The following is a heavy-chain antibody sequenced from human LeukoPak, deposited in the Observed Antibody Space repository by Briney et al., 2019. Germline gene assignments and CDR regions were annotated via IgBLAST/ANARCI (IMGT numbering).Heavy chain of an antibody. V-gene: IGHV4-61*02. CDR1: GGSISSGSYY. CDR2: IYTSGST. CDR3: ARDRRVRGVIGYYYYYMDV. J-gene: IGHJ6*03. D-gene: IGHD3-10*01. Sequence: SETLSLTCTVSGGSISSGSYYWSWIRQPAGKGLEWIGRIYTSGSTNYNPSLKSRVTISVDTSKNQFSLKLSSVTAADTAVYYCARDRRVRGVIGYYYYYMDVWGKGTTVTVSS.